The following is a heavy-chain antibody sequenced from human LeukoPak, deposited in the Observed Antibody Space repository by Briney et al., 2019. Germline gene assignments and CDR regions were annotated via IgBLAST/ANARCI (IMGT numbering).Heavy chain of an antibody. D-gene: IGHD2-2*01. Sequence: GESLKISCKGSGYSLTSYWIGWVRLMPGEGLEWMGIIYPGDSDTRYSPSFQGQVTISADKSISTAYLQWSSLKASDTAMYYCARSLGPYCSSTSCIRPNYFDYWGQGTLVTVSS. CDR3: ARSLGPYCSSTSCIRPNYFDY. V-gene: IGHV5-51*01. CDR2: IYPGDSDT. J-gene: IGHJ4*02. CDR1: GYSLTSYW.